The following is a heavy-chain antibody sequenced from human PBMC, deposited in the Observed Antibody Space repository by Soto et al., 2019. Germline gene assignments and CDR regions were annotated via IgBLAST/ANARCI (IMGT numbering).Heavy chain of an antibody. CDR2: INAGNDNT. J-gene: IGHJ6*02. V-gene: IGHV1-3*01. CDR1: GYTFTSYA. Sequence: ASVKVSCKASGYTFTSYAMHWVRQAPGQRLEWMGWINAGNDNTKYSQKFQGRVTITRDTSASTAYMELSRLRSDDTAVYYCARGYCSGGSCYPPYYGMDVWGQGTTVTVSS. D-gene: IGHD2-15*01. CDR3: ARGYCSGGSCYPPYYGMDV.